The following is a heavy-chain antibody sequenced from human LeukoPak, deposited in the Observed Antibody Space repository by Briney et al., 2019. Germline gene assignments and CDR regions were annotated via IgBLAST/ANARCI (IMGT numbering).Heavy chain of an antibody. J-gene: IGHJ5*02. D-gene: IGHD3-3*01. V-gene: IGHV4-34*01. CDR1: GGSFSGYY. CDR2: INHSGST. CDR3: ARGSLYYDFWSGYFQKSSFDP. Sequence: SETLSLTCAVYGGSFSGYYWSWIRQPPGKGLEWIGEINHSGSTNYNPSLKSRVTISVDTSKNQFSLKLSSVTAADTAVYYCARGSLYYDFWSGYFQKSSFDPWGQGTLVTVSS.